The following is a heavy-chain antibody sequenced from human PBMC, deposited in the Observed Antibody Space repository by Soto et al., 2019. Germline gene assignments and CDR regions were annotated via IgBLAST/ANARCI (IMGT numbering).Heavy chain of an antibody. Sequence: QVQLVESGGGVVQPGRSLRLSCAASGFTFSSYGMHWVRQAPGKGLEWVAVISYDGTNKYYADSVKGRFTISGDNSKNTPYLQMNSLIAEDTAVYYCAKDLLRPGRAYGMDVWGQGTTVTVSS. CDR2: ISYDGTNK. J-gene: IGHJ6*02. CDR1: GFTFSSYG. CDR3: AKDLLRPGRAYGMDV. V-gene: IGHV3-30*18.